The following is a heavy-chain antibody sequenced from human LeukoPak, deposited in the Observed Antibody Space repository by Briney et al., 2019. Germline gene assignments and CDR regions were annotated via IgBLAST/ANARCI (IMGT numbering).Heavy chain of an antibody. CDR1: GGSVSSGSYY. J-gene: IGHJ4*02. Sequence: PSETLSLTCTVSGGSVSSGSYYWRWIRQPPGKGLEWIGYIYYSGSTNYNPSLKSRVTISVDTSKNQFSLKLTSVTAADTAVYYCARAPYYYDNSGYFRFDYWGQGTLVTVSS. CDR2: IYYSGST. D-gene: IGHD3-22*01. V-gene: IGHV4-61*01. CDR3: ARAPYYYDNSGYFRFDY.